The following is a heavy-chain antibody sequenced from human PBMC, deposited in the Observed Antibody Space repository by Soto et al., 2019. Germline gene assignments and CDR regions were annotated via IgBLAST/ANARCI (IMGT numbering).Heavy chain of an antibody. V-gene: IGHV1-69*04. CDR2: IIPIAAIA. CDR3: ARGSTIVRGSPSWFDP. Sequence: QVQLVQSGAEVKKPASSVKVSCKASGGTFSRYAINWVRQAPGQGLEWMGRIIPIAAIANYTQKFQGRVTITVDKSSTTAYMELSSLRSDDTAVYYCARGSTIVRGSPSWFDPWGQGTLVTVSS. J-gene: IGHJ5*02. D-gene: IGHD3-10*01. CDR1: GGTFSRYA.